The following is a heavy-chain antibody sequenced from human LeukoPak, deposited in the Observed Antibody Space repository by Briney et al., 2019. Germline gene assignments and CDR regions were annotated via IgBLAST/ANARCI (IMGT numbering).Heavy chain of an antibody. CDR1: GGSISRSSYY. J-gene: IGHJ5*02. D-gene: IGHD6-19*01. Sequence: PSETLSLTCSVTGGSISRSSYYWGWIRQPPGEGLEWIGNIHYSGKTYYNASLKSRVTISIDTSKNQFSLKLSSVTAADTAVYSCAKVGGLAVAGTDNWMDPWGQGTLVTVSS. CDR2: IHYSGKT. CDR3: AKVGGLAVAGTDNWMDP. V-gene: IGHV4-39*02.